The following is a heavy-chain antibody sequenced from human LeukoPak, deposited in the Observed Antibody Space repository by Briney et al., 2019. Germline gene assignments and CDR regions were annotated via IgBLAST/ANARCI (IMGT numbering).Heavy chain of an antibody. J-gene: IGHJ6*03. CDR1: GGSFSGYY. V-gene: IGHV4-34*01. D-gene: IGHD2-2*01. CDR2: INHSGST. CDR3: ASRRAYCSSTSCYERYYYYYMDV. Sequence: SGTLSLTCAVYGGSFSGYYWSWIRQPPGKGLEWIGEINHSGSTNYNPSLKSRVTISVDTSKNQFSLKLSSVTAADTAVYYCASRRAYCSSTSCYERYYYYYMDVWGKGTTVTVSS.